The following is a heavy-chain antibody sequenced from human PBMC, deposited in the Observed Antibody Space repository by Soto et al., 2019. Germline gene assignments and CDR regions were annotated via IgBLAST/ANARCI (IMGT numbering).Heavy chain of an antibody. V-gene: IGHV3-30*18. CDR2: ISYDGSNK. CDR1: GFTFSSYG. Sequence: QVQLVESGGGVVQPGRSLRLSCAASGFTFSSYGMHWVRQAPGKGLEWVAVISYDGSNKYYADSVKGRFTISRDNSKNTLYLQLNSLRAEDTAVYYCAKERRPNYYYGMDGWGQGTTVTVSS. J-gene: IGHJ6*02. D-gene: IGHD6-25*01. CDR3: AKERRPNYYYGMDG.